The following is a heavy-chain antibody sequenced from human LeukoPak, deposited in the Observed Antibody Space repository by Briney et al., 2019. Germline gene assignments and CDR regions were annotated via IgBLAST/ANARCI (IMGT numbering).Heavy chain of an antibody. D-gene: IGHD3-9*01. Sequence: GASVKVSCKASGYTFTSYGTSWVRQAPGQGLEWMGWISAYNGNTNYAQKLQGRVTMTTDTSTSTAYMELRSLRSDDTAVYYCASSVILTGYYTDYYYGMDVWGKGTTVTVSS. J-gene: IGHJ6*04. CDR2: ISAYNGNT. V-gene: IGHV1-18*04. CDR1: GYTFTSYG. CDR3: ASSVILTGYYTDYYYGMDV.